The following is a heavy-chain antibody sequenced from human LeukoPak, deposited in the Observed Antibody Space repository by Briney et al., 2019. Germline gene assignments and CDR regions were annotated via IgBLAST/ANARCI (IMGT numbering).Heavy chain of an antibody. D-gene: IGHD2-2*01. CDR3: AKDRKDIVVVPAATRKYNRFDP. Sequence: GGSLRLSCAASGFTFSSYAMSWVRQAPGKGLEWVSAISGSGGSTYYADSVKGRFTISRDNSKNTLYLQMNSLRAEDTAVYYCAKDRKDIVVVPAATRKYNRFDPWGQGTLVTVSS. CDR2: ISGSGGST. J-gene: IGHJ5*02. V-gene: IGHV3-23*01. CDR1: GFTFSSYA.